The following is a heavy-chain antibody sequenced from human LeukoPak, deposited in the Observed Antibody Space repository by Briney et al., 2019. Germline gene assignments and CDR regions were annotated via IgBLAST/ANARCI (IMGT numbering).Heavy chain of an antibody. V-gene: IGHV4-34*01. CDR1: GGSFSGYY. CDR3: ARRGDIVVVPAAIEAPVDTATGAFDI. J-gene: IGHJ3*02. D-gene: IGHD2-2*02. CDR2: INHSGST. Sequence: SETLSLTCAVYGGSFSGYYWSWIRQPPGKGLEWIGEINHSGSTNYNPSLKSRVTISVDTSKNQFSLKLSSVTAADTAVYYCARRGDIVVVPAAIEAPVDTATGAFDIWGQGTMVTVSS.